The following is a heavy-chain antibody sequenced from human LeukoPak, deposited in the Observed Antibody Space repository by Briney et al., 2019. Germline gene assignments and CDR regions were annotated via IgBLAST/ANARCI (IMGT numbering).Heavy chain of an antibody. CDR3: ARDLRVGP. Sequence: PGGSLRLSCAASGFTFNTYPIHWVRQAPGRGLEWVAVISYDARNKYYVDSVKGRFTISRDNSKNTLFLQMNSLRVEDTAVYYCARDLRVGPWGQGTLVTVSS. CDR1: GFTFNTYP. J-gene: IGHJ5*02. V-gene: IGHV3-30*04. CDR2: ISYDARNK.